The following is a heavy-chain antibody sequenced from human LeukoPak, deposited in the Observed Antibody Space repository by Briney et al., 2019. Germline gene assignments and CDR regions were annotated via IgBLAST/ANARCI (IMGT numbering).Heavy chain of an antibody. Sequence: PGGSLRLSCAVSGFSVSDNYMTWVRQAPGKGLEWGSVLFGAGDTYYGDSVKGRFAISRDDSKNTVYLQMKSLRAEDTAVYYCARGQRTSVTLYYFDFWGRGTLVSVSS. CDR1: GFSVSDNY. CDR2: LFGAGDT. D-gene: IGHD4-17*01. V-gene: IGHV3-66*01. CDR3: ARGQRTSVTLYYFDF. J-gene: IGHJ4*02.